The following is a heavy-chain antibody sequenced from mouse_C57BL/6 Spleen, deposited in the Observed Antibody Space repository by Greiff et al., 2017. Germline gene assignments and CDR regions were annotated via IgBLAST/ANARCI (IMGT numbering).Heavy chain of an antibody. CDR1: GYTFTSYG. CDR3: ARPTTRYAMDY. V-gene: IGHV1-81*01. CDR2: IYPRSGNP. Sequence: VKLVESGAELARPGASVKLSCKASGYTFTSYGISWVKQRTGQGLEWIGEIYPRSGNPYYNEKFKGKATLTADKSSSTAYMELRSLTSEDSAVYFCARPTTRYAMDYWGQGTSVTVSS. J-gene: IGHJ4*01. D-gene: IGHD2-12*01.